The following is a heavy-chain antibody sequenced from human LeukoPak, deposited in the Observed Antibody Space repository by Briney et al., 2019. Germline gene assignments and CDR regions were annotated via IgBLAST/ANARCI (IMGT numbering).Heavy chain of an antibody. CDR1: GFTFSSYW. CDR3: AKYSGSYYLSSDY. J-gene: IGHJ4*02. Sequence: GGSLRLSCAASGFTFSSYWMSWVRQAPGKGLEWVANIKQDGSEKYYVDSVKGRFTISKDNAKNSLYLQMNSLRAEDTAVYYCAKYSGSYYLSSDYWGQGTLVTVSS. D-gene: IGHD1-26*01. V-gene: IGHV3-7*01. CDR2: IKQDGSEK.